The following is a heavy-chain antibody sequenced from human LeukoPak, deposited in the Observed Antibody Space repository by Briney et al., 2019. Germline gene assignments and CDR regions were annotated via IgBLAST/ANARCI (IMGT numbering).Heavy chain of an antibody. CDR3: AILLGY. V-gene: IGHV3-20*04. J-gene: IGHJ4*02. CDR2: INWNGGSI. Sequence: GGSLRLSCAASGFAFYDSGMSWVLQAPGKGLEWVSGINWNGGSIGYADSVKGRFTISRDNAKNSLYLQINSLRAEDTALYYCAILLGYWGQGTLVTVSS. CDR1: GFAFYDSG.